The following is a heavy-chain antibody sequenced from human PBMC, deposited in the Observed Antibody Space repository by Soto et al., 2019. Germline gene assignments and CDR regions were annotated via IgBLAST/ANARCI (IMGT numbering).Heavy chain of an antibody. CDR3: ARGTGHNWNYPFDY. CDR2: IIPIFGTA. Sequence: QVQLVQSGAEVKKPGSSVQVSCKASGGTFSSYAISWVRQAPGQGLEWMGGIIPIFGTANYAQKVQGRVTITADKSTSTAYMELGSLRSEDTAVDYCARGTGHNWNYPFDYWGQGTLVTVSS. J-gene: IGHJ4*02. V-gene: IGHV1-69*06. CDR1: GGTFSSYA. D-gene: IGHD1-7*01.